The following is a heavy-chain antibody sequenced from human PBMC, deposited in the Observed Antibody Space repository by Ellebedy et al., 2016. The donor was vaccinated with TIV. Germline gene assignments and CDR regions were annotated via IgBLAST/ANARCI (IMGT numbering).Heavy chain of an antibody. V-gene: IGHV3-7*01. J-gene: IGHJ4*02. CDR2: IKQDGSEI. CDR1: GFMFDNYW. Sequence: GESLKISXAASGFMFDNYWMSWVRQAPGKGLEWVATIKQDGSEIYYVDSVKGRFTISRDNAKNSLYLQMNSLRAEDTAVYYCVRDKIVGATIFDYWGQGTLVTVSS. D-gene: IGHD1-26*01. CDR3: VRDKIVGATIFDY.